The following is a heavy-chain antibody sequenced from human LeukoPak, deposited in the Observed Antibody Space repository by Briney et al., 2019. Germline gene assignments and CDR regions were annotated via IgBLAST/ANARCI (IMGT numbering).Heavy chain of an antibody. J-gene: IGHJ5*02. CDR2: IYSGSSA. D-gene: IGHD3-10*01. CDR1: GFTVIDNY. Sequence: PGGSLRLSCAASGFTVIDNYMTWVRQAPGKGLEWVSVIYSGSSAYYADSVKGRFTISRDNSKNTLYLQMNSLRAEDTAVYYCARVPRYYYGSGSYYNADNWFDPWGQGTLVTVSS. V-gene: IGHV3-66*01. CDR3: ARVPRYYYGSGSYYNADNWFDP.